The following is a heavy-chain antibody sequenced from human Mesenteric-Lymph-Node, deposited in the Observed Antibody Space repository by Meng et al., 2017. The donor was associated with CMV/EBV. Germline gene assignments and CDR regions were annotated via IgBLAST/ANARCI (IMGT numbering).Heavy chain of an antibody. CDR2: ISSGSGTI. V-gene: IGHV3-48*01. CDR3: ASHFYVQQRGAFDV. J-gene: IGHJ3*01. D-gene: IGHD2/OR15-2a*01. CDR1: GFTFSSYR. Sequence: GGSLRLSCAASGFTFSSYRMNWVRQAPGKGLEWISYISSGSGTISYADSVKGRFTISRDESKNMVYFQMNSLRAEDTAVYYCASHFYVQQRGAFDVWGQGTLVTVSS.